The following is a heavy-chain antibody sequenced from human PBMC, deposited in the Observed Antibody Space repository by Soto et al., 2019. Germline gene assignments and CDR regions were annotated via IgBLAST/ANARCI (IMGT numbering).Heavy chain of an antibody. CDR3: AREGRYCSGGSCYCESAFDI. D-gene: IGHD2-15*01. V-gene: IGHV3-30*04. CDR2: ISYDGRNK. J-gene: IGHJ3*02. CDR1: GFTFSSYA. Sequence: QVQLVESGGGVVQPGRSLRLSCAASGFTFSSYAMHWVRQAPGKGLEWVAVISYDGRNKYYADSVKGRFTISSDNSKNTLYLQRNSLRAEDTAVYYCAREGRYCSGGSCYCESAFDIWGQGTMGTVSS.